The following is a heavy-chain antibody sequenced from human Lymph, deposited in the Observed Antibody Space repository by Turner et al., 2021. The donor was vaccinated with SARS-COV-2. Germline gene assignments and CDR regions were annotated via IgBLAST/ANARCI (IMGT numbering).Heavy chain of an antibody. V-gene: IGHV1-8*01. CDR2: MNPNSGNT. CDR3: ARGRYSGGGMDV. J-gene: IGHJ6*02. D-gene: IGHD1-26*01. Sequence: QVQLVQSGAEVKKPGASVKVSCKASGYTFTSYDINWVRQATGQGLEWMGWMNPNSGNTGYAQKFQGRVTMTRNISISTAYMELSTLRSEDTSLYYCARGRYSGGGMDVWGQGTTVTVSS. CDR1: GYTFTSYD.